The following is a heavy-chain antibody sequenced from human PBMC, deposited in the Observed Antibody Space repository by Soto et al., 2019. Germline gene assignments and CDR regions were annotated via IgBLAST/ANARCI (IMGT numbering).Heavy chain of an antibody. CDR2: INSDGNT. D-gene: IGHD5-12*01. V-gene: IGHV4-4*07. CDR1: GGSLFGDY. Sequence: SETLSLTCTVSGGSLFGDYCTWIRQPAGEGLEWIGRINSDGNTNYSPSLKSRVTMSVDPSRKHFSLNLASVTAADTAAYFCARARRLENWFDPWGPGIQVTVSS. CDR3: ARARRLENWFDP. J-gene: IGHJ5*02.